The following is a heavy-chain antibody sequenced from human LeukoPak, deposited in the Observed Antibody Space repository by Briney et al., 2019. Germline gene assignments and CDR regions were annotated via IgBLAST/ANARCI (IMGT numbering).Heavy chain of an antibody. Sequence: XGSLRLSCAASGFTFSSYAMSWVRQAPGKGLEWVSAISGSGGSTYYADSVKGWFTISRDNSKNTLYLQMNSLRAEDTAVYYCANCIDSSGWYLGDWGQGTLVTVSS. CDR1: GFTFSSYA. V-gene: IGHV3-23*01. J-gene: IGHJ4*02. D-gene: IGHD6-19*01. CDR2: ISGSGGST. CDR3: ANCIDSSGWYLGD.